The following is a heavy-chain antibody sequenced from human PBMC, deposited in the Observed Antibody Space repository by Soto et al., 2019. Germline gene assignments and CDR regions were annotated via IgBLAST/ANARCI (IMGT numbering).Heavy chain of an antibody. D-gene: IGHD3-10*01. CDR2: INHSGST. CDR1: GGSISGYY. J-gene: IGHJ4*02. CDR3: ARGGRNGPFDY. V-gene: IGHV4-34*01. Sequence: QVQLQQWGAGLLKPSENLSLTSAVYGGSISGYYWSWIRQPPGKGLEWIGEINHSGSTNYNPSLKSRVTISVDTSKNQFYLKLSSVTAADTAVYYCARGGRNGPFDYWGQGTLVTVSS.